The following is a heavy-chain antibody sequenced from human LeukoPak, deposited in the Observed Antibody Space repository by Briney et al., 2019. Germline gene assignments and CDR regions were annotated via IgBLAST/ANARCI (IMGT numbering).Heavy chain of an antibody. V-gene: IGHV1-69*04. J-gene: IGHJ4*02. CDR2: IIPMFGIA. Sequence: SVKVSCKASGGTLRSYAISWVRQAPGQGLEWMGRIIPMFGIATYAQKFQGRVTITADKSTSTAYMEVSSLSSEDTAVYYCARESRDDYGDYVTDFWAQGTLVTVSS. CDR3: ARESRDDYGDYVTDF. D-gene: IGHD4-17*01. CDR1: GGTLRSYA.